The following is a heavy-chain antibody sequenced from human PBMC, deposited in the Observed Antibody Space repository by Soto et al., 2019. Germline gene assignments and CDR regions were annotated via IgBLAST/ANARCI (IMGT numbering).Heavy chain of an antibody. J-gene: IGHJ3*02. CDR1: GFTFSSYA. D-gene: IGHD3-10*01. V-gene: IGHV3-23*01. CDR2: ISGSGGST. CDR3: AKGHPYTLGEVLWFGELILSHFDI. Sequence: GGSLRLSCAASGFTFSSYAMSWVRQAPGKGLEWVSAISGSGGSTYYADSVKGRFTISRDNSKNTLYLQMNSLRAEDTAVYYCAKGHPYTLGEVLWFGELILSHFDIWGQGTMVTVSS.